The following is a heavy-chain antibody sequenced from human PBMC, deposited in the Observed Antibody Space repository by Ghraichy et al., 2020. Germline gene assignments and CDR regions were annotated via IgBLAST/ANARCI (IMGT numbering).Heavy chain of an antibody. CDR2: INHSGST. J-gene: IGHJ4*02. D-gene: IGHD4-17*01. CDR1: GGSFSGYY. Sequence: SETLSLTCAVYGGSFSGYYWSWIRQPPGKGLEWIGEINHSGSTNYNPSLKSRVTISVDTSKNQFSLKLSSVTAADTAVYYCARFTTVTTHFDYWGQGTLVTVSS. CDR3: ARFTTVTTHFDY. V-gene: IGHV4-34*01.